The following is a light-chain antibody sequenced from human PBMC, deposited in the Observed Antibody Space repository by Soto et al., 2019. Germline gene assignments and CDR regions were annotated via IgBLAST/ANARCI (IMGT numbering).Light chain of an antibody. CDR2: EVS. CDR1: SSDVGGYNY. V-gene: IGLV2-14*01. Sequence: QSVLTQPASVSGSPGQSITISCTGTSSDVGGYNYVSWYQQHPGKAPKLMIYEVSNRPSGVSNRFSGSKSGNTASLTISGLQAEDEDDYYCSSYTSTSTPYVFGTGTKLTAL. CDR3: SSYTSTSTPYV. J-gene: IGLJ1*01.